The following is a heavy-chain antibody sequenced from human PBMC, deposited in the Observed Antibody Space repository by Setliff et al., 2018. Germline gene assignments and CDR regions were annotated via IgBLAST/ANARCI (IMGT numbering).Heavy chain of an antibody. CDR1: GYTFTSYG. J-gene: IGHJ4*02. CDR2: IIPKSGRT. D-gene: IGHD3-16*01. CDR3: AKQGDLAFDY. Sequence: ASVKVSCKASGYTFTSYGISWVREAPGQGLEWMGGIIPKSGRTKYAVKFQGRVTMTRDTSSSTIYMEVNSLTSDDTAVYFCAKQGDLAFDYWGQGTQVTVSS. V-gene: IGHV1-2*02.